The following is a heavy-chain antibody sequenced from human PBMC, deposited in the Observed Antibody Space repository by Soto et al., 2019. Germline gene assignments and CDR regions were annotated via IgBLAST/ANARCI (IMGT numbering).Heavy chain of an antibody. V-gene: IGHV1-8*01. CDR1: GYTFTRSR. CDR3: ARGLFHFVMDA. J-gene: IGHJ6*02. CDR2: MNPKSGNA. Sequence: ASVKVSCKASGYTFTRSRISWVRQAPGQGLEWMGWMNPKSGNAGYAQKFQGRVTMTRDTSISTAYMDLSSLISEDTAVYYCARGLFHFVMDAWGQGTTVTVSS.